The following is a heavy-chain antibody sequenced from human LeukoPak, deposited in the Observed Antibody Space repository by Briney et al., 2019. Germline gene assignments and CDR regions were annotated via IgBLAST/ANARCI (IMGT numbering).Heavy chain of an antibody. CDR1: GFTFSSYA. V-gene: IGHV3-23*01. D-gene: IGHD2-15*01. CDR3: AKAGEEDIVVVVAATGYYFDY. CDR2: ISGSGGST. Sequence: GGSLRLSCAASGFTFSSYAMSWVRQAPGKGLEWVSAISGSGGSTYYADSVKGRFTISRDNSKNTLYLQMNSLRAEDTAVYYCAKAGEEDIVVVVAATGYYFDYWGQGTLVTVSS. J-gene: IGHJ4*02.